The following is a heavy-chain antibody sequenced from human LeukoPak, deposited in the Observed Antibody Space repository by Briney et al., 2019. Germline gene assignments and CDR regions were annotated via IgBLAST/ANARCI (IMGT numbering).Heavy chain of an antibody. V-gene: IGHV4-31*03. CDR3: ARVSFTYGPLDS. CDR2: TYFTGST. D-gene: IGHD4-17*01. J-gene: IGHJ4*02. Sequence: SETLSLTCNVSRGSISSGGHYWSWICQRPGKGLEWMGYTYFTGSTYYNPSLQSRLIISADTSMTQFSLRLRSVTAADTAVYYCARVSFTYGPLDSWGPGILVTVSS. CDR1: RGSISSGGHY.